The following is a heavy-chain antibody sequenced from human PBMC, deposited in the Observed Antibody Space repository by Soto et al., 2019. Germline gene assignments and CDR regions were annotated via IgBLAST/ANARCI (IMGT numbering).Heavy chain of an antibody. V-gene: IGHV1-69*13. CDR3: ATIYGSGSYYFDY. Sequence: SVKVSCKASGGTFSSYAISWVRQAPGQGLEWMGGIIPIFGTANYAQKFQGRVTITADESTSTAYMELSSLRSEDTAVYYCATIYGSGSYYFDYWGQGNLVTVSS. D-gene: IGHD3-10*01. J-gene: IGHJ4*02. CDR1: GGTFSSYA. CDR2: IIPIFGTA.